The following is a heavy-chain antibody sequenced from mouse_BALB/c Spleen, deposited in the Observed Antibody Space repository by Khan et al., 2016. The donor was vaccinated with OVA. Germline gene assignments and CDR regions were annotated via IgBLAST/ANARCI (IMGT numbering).Heavy chain of an antibody. J-gene: IGHJ3*01. CDR3: ANGNYGWFAY. D-gene: IGHD2-1*01. CDR1: GFTFSTFV. V-gene: IGHV5-9-1*01. Sequence: EVELVESGGGLVEPGGSLKLSCAASGFTFSTFVMSWVRQTPEKRLEWVATISSAATYTYYPDSVKGRFNISRDNAKNTLYLQMNSQRSEDTAIYYCANGNYGWFAYWGQGTLVTVSA. CDR2: ISSAATYT.